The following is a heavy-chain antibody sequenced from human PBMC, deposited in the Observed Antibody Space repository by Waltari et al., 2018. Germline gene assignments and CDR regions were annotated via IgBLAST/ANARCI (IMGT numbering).Heavy chain of an antibody. CDR1: GYTFTGYY. V-gene: IGHV1-2*02. CDR3: ASWGSGSYYYYGMDV. D-gene: IGHD3-16*01. Sequence: QVQLVQSGAEVKKPGASVKVSCKASGYTFTGYYMHWVRQAPGQGLEWMGWTNPNSGGTTDAQKFQGRVTMTRDTSISTAYMELSRLRSDDTAVYYCASWGSGSYYYYGMDVWGQGTTVTVSS. CDR2: TNPNSGGT. J-gene: IGHJ6*02.